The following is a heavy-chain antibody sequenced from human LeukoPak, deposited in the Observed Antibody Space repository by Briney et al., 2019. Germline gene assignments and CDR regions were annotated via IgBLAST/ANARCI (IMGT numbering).Heavy chain of an antibody. J-gene: IGHJ4*02. CDR3: ARVSSGSTWYIDY. V-gene: IGHV3-23*01. Sequence: GGSLRLSRAASGFTFSNYAMGWVRQAPGKGLEWVSAIRSNGINTFYADSVKGRFTISRDNAKNTLYLQMNSLRVEDTAVYYCARVSSGSTWYIDYWGQGTLVTVSS. D-gene: IGHD6-13*01. CDR2: IRSNGINT. CDR1: GFTFSNYA.